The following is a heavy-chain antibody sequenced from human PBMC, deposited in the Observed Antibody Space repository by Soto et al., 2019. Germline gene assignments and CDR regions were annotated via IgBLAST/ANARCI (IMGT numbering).Heavy chain of an antibody. J-gene: IGHJ4*02. CDR2: INQDGSKR. CDR1: GFIFTNYW. V-gene: IGHV3-7*01. D-gene: IGHD2-2*01. CDR3: ARGLSRGDY. Sequence: EGQLVESGGGLVQPGGSLRLSCAASGFIFTNYWMTWVRQAPGKGLEWVANINQDGSKRYYVDSVKGRFTISRDNAKNSLSLQMNSLRAEDTAMYYCARGLSRGDYRGQGTLVTVSS.